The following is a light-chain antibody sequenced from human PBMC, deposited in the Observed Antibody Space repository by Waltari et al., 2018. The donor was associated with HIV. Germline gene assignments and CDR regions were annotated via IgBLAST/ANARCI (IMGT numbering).Light chain of an antibody. CDR2: DAS. Sequence: EIVLTQSPGALSLSPGERATLSCRASQSLSSTYLAWYQQKPGQPPRLLMYDASTRATGIPDRFSGSGSGTDFTLTISRLEPEDFAVYYCQRYGISPRTFGGGTKVEIK. V-gene: IGKV3-20*01. CDR1: QSLSSTY. J-gene: IGKJ4*01. CDR3: QRYGISPRT.